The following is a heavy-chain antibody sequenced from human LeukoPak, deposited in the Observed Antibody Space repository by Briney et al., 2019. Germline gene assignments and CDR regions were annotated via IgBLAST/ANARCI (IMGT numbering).Heavy chain of an antibody. Sequence: GGSLRLSCAASEFTFSAYGMHWVRQAPGKGLEWVAFIRYDGSNKYSADSVKGRFTIARDNSKNTLYLQMNSLRPEDTAVYYCAKDAQYYDFWSGWNNTYYYYMDVWGKGTTVTVSS. V-gene: IGHV3-30*02. D-gene: IGHD3-3*01. CDR1: EFTFSAYG. J-gene: IGHJ6*03. CDR2: IRYDGSNK. CDR3: AKDAQYYDFWSGWNNTYYYYMDV.